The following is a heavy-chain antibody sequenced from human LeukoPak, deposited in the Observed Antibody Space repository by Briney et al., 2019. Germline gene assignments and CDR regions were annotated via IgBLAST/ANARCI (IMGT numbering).Heavy chain of an antibody. D-gene: IGHD3-22*01. V-gene: IGHV3-30-3*01. J-gene: IGHJ6*02. CDR1: GFTFNTYP. Sequence: GGSLRLSCFASGFTFNTYPMHWVRQSPGKGLEWVAVTSHDESYKFYAESVKGRFTISRDNSNNTLYLQMNTLRPEDTSVYYCARDRLFYFHSPDYRAGYFYAMDVWGQGTTVTVSS. CDR3: ARDRLFYFHSPDYRAGYFYAMDV. CDR2: TSHDESYK.